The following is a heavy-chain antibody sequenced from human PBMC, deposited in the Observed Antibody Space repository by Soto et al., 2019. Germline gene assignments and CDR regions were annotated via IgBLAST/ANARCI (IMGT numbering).Heavy chain of an antibody. Sequence: QVQLQESGPGLVMPSQTLSLTCTVSGGSISSGGYYWSWIRQHPGKGLEWIGYIYYSGSTNYNPYVKNLLTISVDTSKNQYALKMSSVTAAVTAVYYCARESLTFAGAIGVDVWRQGPTVTVSS. V-gene: IGHV4-31*01. CDR3: ARESLTFAGAIGVDV. J-gene: IGHJ6*02. CDR2: IYYSGST. D-gene: IGHD2-2*01. CDR1: GGSISSGGYY.